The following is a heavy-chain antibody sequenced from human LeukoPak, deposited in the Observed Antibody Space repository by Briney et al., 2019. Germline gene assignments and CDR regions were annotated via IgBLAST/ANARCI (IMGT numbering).Heavy chain of an antibody. V-gene: IGHV3-48*01. CDR2: ISSSSSTI. Sequence: GGSLRLSCAASGFTFSSYSMNWVRRAPGKGLEWVSYISSSSSTIYYADSVKGRFTISRENAKNSLYLQMNSLRAEDTAVYYCAXASYNWNEGPXAFDIWGQGXMXTXXS. CDR3: AXASYNWNEGPXAFDI. CDR1: GFTFSSYS. J-gene: IGHJ3*02. D-gene: IGHD1-1*01.